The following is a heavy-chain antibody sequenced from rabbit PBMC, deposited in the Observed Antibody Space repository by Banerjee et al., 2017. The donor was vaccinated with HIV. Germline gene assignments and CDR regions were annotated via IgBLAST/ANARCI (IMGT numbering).Heavy chain of an antibody. CDR1: GFSFSNSYW. CDR3: ARDEPDSYSIAFNL. Sequence: QSLEESGGDLVKPGASLTLTCTASGFSFSNSYWICWVRQAPGKGLEWIACMDIGDGNTYYASWMNGRFSSSKTSSTTVTLQMTSLTAADTATYFCARDEPDSYSIAFNLWGQGTLVTVS. D-gene: IGHD6-1*01. CDR2: MDIGDGNT. J-gene: IGHJ4*01. V-gene: IGHV1S40*01.